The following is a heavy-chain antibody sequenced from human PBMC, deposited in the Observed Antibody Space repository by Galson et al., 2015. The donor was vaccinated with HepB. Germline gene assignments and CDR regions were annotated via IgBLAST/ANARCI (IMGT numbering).Heavy chain of an antibody. V-gene: IGHV1-18*01. J-gene: IGHJ6*02. CDR3: VRDRESGYCSGGSCYSNHYYGMDV. CDR2: ISAYNGNT. D-gene: IGHD2-15*01. CDR1: GYTFTSYG. Sequence: SVKVSCKASGYTFTSYGISWVRQAPGQGLEWMGWISAYNGNTNYAQKFQGRITMTTDTSTRTAYMELRSLRSDDTAVYYCVRDRESGYCSGGSCYSNHYYGMDVWGQGTTVTVSS.